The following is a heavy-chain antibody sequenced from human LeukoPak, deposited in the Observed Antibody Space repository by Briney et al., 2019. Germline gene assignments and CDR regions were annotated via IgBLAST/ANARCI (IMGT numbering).Heavy chain of an antibody. CDR1: GGSISSSSYY. CDR2: IYYSGST. D-gene: IGHD7-27*01. CDR3: ATRPGEPEDY. V-gene: IGHV4-61*01. J-gene: IGHJ4*02. Sequence: SETLSLTCTVSGGSISSSSYYWSWIRQPPGKGLEWIGYIYYSGSTNYNPSLKSRVTISVDTSKNQFSLKLSSVTAADTAVYYCATRPGEPEDYWGQGTLVTVSS.